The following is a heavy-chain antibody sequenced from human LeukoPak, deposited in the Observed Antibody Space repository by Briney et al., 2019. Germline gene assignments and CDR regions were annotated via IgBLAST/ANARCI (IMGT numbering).Heavy chain of an antibody. V-gene: IGHV4-34*01. J-gene: IGHJ6*02. CDR1: GGSFSGYY. Sequence: SETLSLTCAVYGGSFSGYYWSWIRQPPGKGLEWIGEIKHSGSTNHNPSLKSRVIISIDTSKNQFSLRLSSVTAADTAVYYCARDLRNYYYGMDVWGQGTTVTVSS. CDR3: ARDLRNYYYGMDV. CDR2: IKHSGST.